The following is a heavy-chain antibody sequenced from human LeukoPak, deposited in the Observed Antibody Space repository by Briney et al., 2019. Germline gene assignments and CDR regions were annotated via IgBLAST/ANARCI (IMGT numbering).Heavy chain of an antibody. CDR1: GFTFSSYA. V-gene: IGHV3-23*01. J-gene: IGHJ3*02. CDR2: ISGSGGST. Sequence: GGSLRLSCAASGFTFSSYAMSWVRQAPGKGLEWVSAISGSGGSTYDADSVKGRFTISRDNSKDTLYLQMNSLRAEDTAVYYCAKDVRYCSGGSCYVNAFDIWGQGTMVTVSS. D-gene: IGHD2-15*01. CDR3: AKDVRYCSGGSCYVNAFDI.